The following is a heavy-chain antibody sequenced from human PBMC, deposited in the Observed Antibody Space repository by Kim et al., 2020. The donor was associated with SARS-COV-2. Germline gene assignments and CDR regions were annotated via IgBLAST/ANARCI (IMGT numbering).Heavy chain of an antibody. V-gene: IGHV1-18*01. J-gene: IGHJ4*02. CDR3: ARGSIVGATSPFDY. Sequence: EQKLQCRVTMTTDTSTSTAYMELRSLRSDDTAVYYCARGSIVGATSPFDYWGQGTLVTVSS. D-gene: IGHD1-26*01.